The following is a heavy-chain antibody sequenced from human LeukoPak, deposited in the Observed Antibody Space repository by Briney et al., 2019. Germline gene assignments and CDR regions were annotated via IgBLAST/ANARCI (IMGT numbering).Heavy chain of an antibody. CDR3: ARESPNAGYSSSWYHYYYYYGMDV. V-gene: IGHV3-21*04. J-gene: IGHJ6*02. CDR1: GFTFSSYS. D-gene: IGHD6-13*01. Sequence: GGSLRLSCAASGFTFSSYSMNWVRQAPGKGLEWVSSISSSSSYIYYADSVKGRFTISRDNAKNSLYLQMNSLRAEDTAVYYCARESPNAGYSSSWYHYYYYYGMDVWDQGTTVTVSS. CDR2: ISSSSSYI.